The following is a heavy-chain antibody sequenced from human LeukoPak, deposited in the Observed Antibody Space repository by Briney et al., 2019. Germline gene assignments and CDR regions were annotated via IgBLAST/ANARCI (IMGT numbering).Heavy chain of an antibody. CDR2: IYYSGVT. V-gene: IGHV4-59*01. D-gene: IGHD3-22*01. CDR1: GGSITSSY. Sequence: PSETLSLTCTVSGGSITSSYWSWIRQPPGKGLEWIGYIYYSGVTNYNSSLKSRVTISVDTPKNQFSLKLSFVTAADTAVYYCARVGHYDSSGYYFDYWGQGILVTVSS. J-gene: IGHJ4*02. CDR3: ARVGHYDSSGYYFDY.